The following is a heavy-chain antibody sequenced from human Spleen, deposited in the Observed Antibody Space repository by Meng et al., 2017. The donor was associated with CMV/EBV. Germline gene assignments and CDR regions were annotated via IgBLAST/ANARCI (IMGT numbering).Heavy chain of an antibody. D-gene: IGHD3-3*01. Sequence: SETLSLTCAVYGGSFSGYYWSWIRQPPGKGLEWIGEINHSGSTNYNPSLKSRVTISVDTSKNQFSLKLSSVTAADTAVYYCARDEAGITIFGVAKSYNWLDPWGQGTLVTVSS. CDR2: INHSGST. CDR3: ARDEAGITIFGVAKSYNWLDP. J-gene: IGHJ5*02. CDR1: GGSFSGYY. V-gene: IGHV4-34*01.